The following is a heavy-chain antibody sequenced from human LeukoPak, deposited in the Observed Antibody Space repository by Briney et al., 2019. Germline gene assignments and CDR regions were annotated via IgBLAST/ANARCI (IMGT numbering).Heavy chain of an antibody. J-gene: IGHJ4*02. CDR2: IYSAGNT. V-gene: IGHV3-66*01. CDR3: ARATGTTFSYFDS. D-gene: IGHD1-7*01. Sequence: PGGSLRLSCAASGITVSSNYMTWVRQAPGRGLEWVSFIYSAGNTYYADSVKGRFTISRDNSKNTLFLQMNSLRAEDTAVYYCARATGTTFSYFDSWGQGTLVTVSS. CDR1: GITVSSNY.